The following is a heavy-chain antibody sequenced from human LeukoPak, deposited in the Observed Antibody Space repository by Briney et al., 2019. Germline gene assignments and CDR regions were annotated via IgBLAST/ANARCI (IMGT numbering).Heavy chain of an antibody. CDR3: ARGDCSGGSCYLFDY. Sequence: SETLSLTCTVSGGSISPYYWSWIRQPPGKGLEWIGYIFYKGNTNYNPSLKSRVTISLHTSRNQFSLKLSSVTAADTAVYYCARGDCSGGSCYLFDYWGQGALVTVSS. D-gene: IGHD2-15*01. CDR2: IFYKGNT. J-gene: IGHJ4*02. V-gene: IGHV4-59*08. CDR1: GGSISPYY.